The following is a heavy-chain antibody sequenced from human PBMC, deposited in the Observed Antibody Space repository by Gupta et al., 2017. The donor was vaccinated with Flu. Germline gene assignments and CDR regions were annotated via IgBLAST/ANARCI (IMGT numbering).Heavy chain of an antibody. Sequence: RQAPGEVLEWVSYSSSSGSTIYYADSVKGRFTISRDNAKTSLYLQVNSLRAEDTAIYYCARYSSSWYVTFDYWGQGTLVTVSS. J-gene: IGHJ4*02. D-gene: IGHD6-13*01. CDR2: SSSSGSTI. V-gene: IGHV3-48*03. CDR3: ARYSSSWYVTFDY.